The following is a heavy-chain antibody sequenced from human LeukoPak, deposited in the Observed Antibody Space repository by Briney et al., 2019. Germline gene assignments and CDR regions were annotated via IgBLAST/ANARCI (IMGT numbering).Heavy chain of an antibody. Sequence: GSLRLSCAASGFTFSNYVMSWVRQAPGKGLEWVSYINHNAKTIYYADSVKGRFTISRGNAKNSLYLQMNSLRDEDTAVYYCARDNDWAFDFWGQGTLVTVSS. CDR1: GFTFSNYV. J-gene: IGHJ4*02. D-gene: IGHD3-9*01. CDR3: ARDNDWAFDF. CDR2: INHNAKTI. V-gene: IGHV3-48*02.